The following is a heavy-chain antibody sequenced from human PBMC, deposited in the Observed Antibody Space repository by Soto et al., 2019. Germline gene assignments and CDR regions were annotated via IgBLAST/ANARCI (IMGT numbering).Heavy chain of an antibody. CDR2: VLQTGSST. CDR3: AKDFTPDGYWDFDY. V-gene: IGHV3-23*01. D-gene: IGHD4-17*01. CDR1: GFTFSTYT. J-gene: IGHJ4*02. Sequence: GGSLRLSCAASGFTFSTYTMSWVRQPPGKGLEWVSAVLQTGSSTFYADSVKGRFTISRDNSKNTLYLQMNHLRAEDTAVYYCAKDFTPDGYWDFDYWGQGTLVTVSS.